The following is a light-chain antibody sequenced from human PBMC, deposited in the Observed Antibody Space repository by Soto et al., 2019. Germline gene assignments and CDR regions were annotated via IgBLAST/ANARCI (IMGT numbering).Light chain of an antibody. CDR2: YAS. J-gene: IGKJ4*01. CDR3: QQYNNWPLT. V-gene: IGKV3-15*01. Sequence: EVVVTQSPATLSVSPGERATLSCRASQSVNSNLAWYQQKPGQAPRLLINYASTRATSIPDRFSGSGYGTEFTLTISSLQSEDFAVYYCQQYNNWPLTFGGGTKVEIK. CDR1: QSVNSN.